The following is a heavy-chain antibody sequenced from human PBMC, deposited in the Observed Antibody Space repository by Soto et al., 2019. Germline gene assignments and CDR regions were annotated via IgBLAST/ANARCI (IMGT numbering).Heavy chain of an antibody. CDR2: ISAYNGNT. D-gene: IGHD3-3*01. Sequence: YTFACSALSWARHENKQGLEWMGWISAYNGNTNYAQKLQGRVTMTTDTSTSTAYMELRSLRSDDTAVYYCARDLSFSTNYDFWSVYYNFDICGEPTFVTVSS. V-gene: IGHV1-18*04. CDR3: ARDLSFSTNYDFWSVYYNFDI. CDR1: YTFACSA. J-gene: IGHJ5*02.